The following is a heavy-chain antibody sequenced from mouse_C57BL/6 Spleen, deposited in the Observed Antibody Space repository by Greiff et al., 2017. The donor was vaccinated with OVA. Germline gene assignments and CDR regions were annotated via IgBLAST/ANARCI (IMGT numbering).Heavy chain of an antibody. V-gene: IGHV1-72*01. CDR1: GFNIKDYY. D-gene: IGHD1-1*01. CDR3: ARPFYYGSSYGYFDY. J-gene: IGHJ2*01. Sequence: QVQLQQSGAELVKPGASVKLSCTASGFNIKDYYMHWVKQRPGRGLEWIGRIDPNSGGTKYNEKFKSKATLTVDKPSSTAYMQLSSLTSEDSAVYYCARPFYYGSSYGYFDYWGQGTTLTVSS. CDR2: IDPNSGGT.